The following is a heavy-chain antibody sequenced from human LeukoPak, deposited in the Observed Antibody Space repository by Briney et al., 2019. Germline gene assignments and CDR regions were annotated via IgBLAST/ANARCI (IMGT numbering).Heavy chain of an antibody. J-gene: IGHJ4*02. CDR3: ARIKKAEGFLIDS. Sequence: SETLSLTCSVSGDSIGTGGYYWTWIRQPPGKGLEWIGYIYYSGSTYLSPSLKSRLTISVDTSRGQLSLKLSSVSAAGTAVYFCARIKKAEGFLIDSWGQGSLAIVSS. CDR1: GDSIGTGGYY. CDR2: IYYSGST. V-gene: IGHV4-31*03.